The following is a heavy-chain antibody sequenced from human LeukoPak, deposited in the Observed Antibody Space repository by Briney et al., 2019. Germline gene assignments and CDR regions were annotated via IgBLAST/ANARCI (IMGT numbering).Heavy chain of an antibody. CDR3: ARDENGDFSFDC. CDR2: ICSSGSRI. J-gene: IGHJ4*02. D-gene: IGHD4-17*01. V-gene: IGHV3-48*03. CDR1: GFTSSSYE. Sequence: GGSLRPSCAASGFTSSSYEMNWVRQAPGKGLEWVSYICSSGSRIYYADSVKGPFTISRDNAKNSLYLQMNSMRAEDTAIYYCARDENGDFSFDCWGQGTLVTVSS.